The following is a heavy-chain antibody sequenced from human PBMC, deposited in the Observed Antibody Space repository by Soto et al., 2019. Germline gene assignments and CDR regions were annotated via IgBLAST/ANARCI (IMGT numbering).Heavy chain of an antibody. V-gene: IGHV4-31*03. D-gene: IGHD6-6*01. CDR1: GGSISSGGYY. J-gene: IGHJ5*02. Sequence: KTSETLSLTCTVSGGSISSGGYYWSWIRQHPGKGLEWIGYIYYSGSTYYNPSLKSRVTISVDTSKNQFSLKLSSVTAADTAVYYCAGDVGAARRGWFDPWGQGTLVTVSS. CDR2: IYYSGST. CDR3: AGDVGAARRGWFDP.